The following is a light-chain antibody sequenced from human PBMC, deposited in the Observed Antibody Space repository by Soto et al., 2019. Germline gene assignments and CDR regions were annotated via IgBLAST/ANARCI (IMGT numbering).Light chain of an antibody. CDR3: QQYGSSPVT. J-gene: IGKJ2*01. V-gene: IGKV3-20*01. CDR1: QSVSSSD. Sequence: EIVLTQSPGTLSLSPGEGATLACRASQSVSSSDLAWYQQTPGQAPRLLIFGASNRATGIPDRFSGSGSGTAFTLTISRLEPEDFAVYYCQQYGSSPVTFGQGTKLEIK. CDR2: GAS.